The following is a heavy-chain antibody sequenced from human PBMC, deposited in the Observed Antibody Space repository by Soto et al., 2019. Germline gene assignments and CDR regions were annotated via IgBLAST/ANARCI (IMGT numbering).Heavy chain of an antibody. CDR2: INIGSGNT. CDR3: ARDGGDCGYRLTYYYYIGMDV. Sequence: QVQLVQSGAEEKKPGASVKVSGKASGYAFSSYALHWVRRAPGQRLEWRGWINIGSGNTEYSQNFQDRITITRDTSASTVYMELSSLRSEDTAVYYCARDGGDCGYRLTYYYYIGMDVWGQGTTVTVSS. CDR1: GYAFSSYA. D-gene: IGHD2-21*02. V-gene: IGHV1-3*05. J-gene: IGHJ6*02.